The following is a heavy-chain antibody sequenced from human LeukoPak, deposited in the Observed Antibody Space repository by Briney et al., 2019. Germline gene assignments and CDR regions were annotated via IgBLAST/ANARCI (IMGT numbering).Heavy chain of an antibody. Sequence: SETLSLTCTVSGGSISSYYWSWIRQPAGKGLEWIGRIYTSGSTNYNPSLKSRVTMSVDTSKNQFSLKLSSVTAADTAVYYCATSSTSDYYYYYMDVWGKGTTVTVSS. CDR2: IYTSGST. V-gene: IGHV4-4*07. J-gene: IGHJ6*03. CDR1: GGSISSYY. D-gene: IGHD2-2*01. CDR3: ATSSTSDYYYYYMDV.